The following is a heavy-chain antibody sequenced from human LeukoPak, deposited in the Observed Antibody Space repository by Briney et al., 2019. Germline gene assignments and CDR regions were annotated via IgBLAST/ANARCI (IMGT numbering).Heavy chain of an antibody. V-gene: IGHV3-21*01. D-gene: IGHD6-25*01. J-gene: IGHJ4*02. CDR3: ARGGLQSQRLDLHDS. CDR1: GFTFTSYN. Sequence: GGSLRLSCAASGFTFTSYNMDWVRQAPGKGLEWLSSISSISNYIYYAESVKGRFTISRDNAKNLLYLQMDSLRAEDMAIYYCARGGLQSQRLDLHDSWGQGVLVTVSS. CDR2: ISSISNYI.